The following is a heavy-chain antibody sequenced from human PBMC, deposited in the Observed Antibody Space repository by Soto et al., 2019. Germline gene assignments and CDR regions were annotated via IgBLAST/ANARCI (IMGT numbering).Heavy chain of an antibody. CDR3: ARSLVVPAAISLWFDP. J-gene: IGHJ5*02. Sequence: SETLSLTCTVPGGSISSYYWSWIRQPPGKGLEWIGYIYYSGSTNYNPSLKSRVTISVDTSKNQFSLKLSSVTAADTAVYYCARSLVVPAAISLWFDPWGQGTLVTVSS. V-gene: IGHV4-59*08. CDR2: IYYSGST. CDR1: GGSISSYY. D-gene: IGHD2-2*01.